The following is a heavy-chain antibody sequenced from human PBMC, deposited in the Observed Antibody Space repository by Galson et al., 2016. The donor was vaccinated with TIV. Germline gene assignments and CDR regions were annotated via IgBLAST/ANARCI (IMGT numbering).Heavy chain of an antibody. J-gene: IGHJ2*01. CDR2: IIPIFRSP. V-gene: IGHV1-69*13. D-gene: IGHD6-13*01. Sequence: SVKVSCKASGGSFSNYAINWVRQAPGQGLEWMGGIIPIFRSPTYAQRFQGRVTITADESTSTAFVELGSLRSDDTAVYYCARPSDSSWYFDLWGRGTPVIVSS. CDR3: ARPSDSSWYFDL. CDR1: GGSFSNYA.